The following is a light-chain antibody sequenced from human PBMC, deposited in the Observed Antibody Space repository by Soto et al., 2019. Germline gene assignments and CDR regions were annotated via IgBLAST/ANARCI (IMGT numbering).Light chain of an antibody. CDR1: QSFRGL. V-gene: IGKV3-11*01. J-gene: IGKJ1*01. CDR2: DAY. Sequence: EVVLTQSPVTLSLSPGERATLSCRASQSFRGLLAWYQQKPGQAPRLLIYDAYNRATGIPPRFSGSGSGTDFTLTITSLQPEDFATYYCQQYKSYWTFGQGTRVDLK. CDR3: QQYKSYWT.